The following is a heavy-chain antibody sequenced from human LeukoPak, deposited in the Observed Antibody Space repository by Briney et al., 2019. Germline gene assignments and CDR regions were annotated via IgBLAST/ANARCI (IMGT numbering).Heavy chain of an antibody. CDR2: IYSSGST. CDR3: ARDPSSFGGQFDR. CDR1: GRSISSYY. D-gene: IGHD3-10*01. V-gene: IGHV4-4*07. J-gene: IGHJ5*02. Sequence: PSETLSLTCTASGRSISSYYSNCVRPPAGKGLEWFRRIYSSGSTNYNPSLNSPVTMSVDPSNNPFSLQLSCLPAADPAVYYRARDPSSFGGQFDRWGQGNLVAVFS.